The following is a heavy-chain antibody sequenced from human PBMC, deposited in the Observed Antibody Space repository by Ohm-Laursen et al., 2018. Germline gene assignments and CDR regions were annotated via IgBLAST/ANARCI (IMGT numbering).Heavy chain of an antibody. CDR3: GRDLGTSAAGTVGYFDS. Sequence: SLRLSCAASGFTFSSYAMSWVRQAPGKGLEWVSAISAGGGNTYYADSVKGRFTISRDNAKNSLYLQMNSLRAEDAAVYYCGRDLGTSAAGTVGYFDSWGQGILVTVSS. CDR2: ISAGGGNT. V-gene: IGHV3-23*01. D-gene: IGHD6-25*01. CDR1: GFTFSSYA. J-gene: IGHJ4*02.